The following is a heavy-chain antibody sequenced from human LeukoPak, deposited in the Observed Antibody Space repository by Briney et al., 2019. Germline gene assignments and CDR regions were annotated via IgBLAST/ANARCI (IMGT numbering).Heavy chain of an antibody. Sequence: SETLSLTCTVSGGSISSYYWSWIRQPPGKGLEWIGYIYYSGSTNYNPSPKSRVTISVDTSKNQFSLKLSSVTAADTAVYYCASSGYYYDSSGYFADWGQGTLVTVSS. CDR2: IYYSGST. V-gene: IGHV4-59*01. CDR3: ASSGYYYDSSGYFAD. J-gene: IGHJ4*02. D-gene: IGHD3-22*01. CDR1: GGSISSYY.